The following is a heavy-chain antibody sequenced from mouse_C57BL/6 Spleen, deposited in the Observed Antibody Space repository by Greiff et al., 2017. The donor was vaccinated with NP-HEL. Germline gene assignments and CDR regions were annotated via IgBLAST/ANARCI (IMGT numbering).Heavy chain of an antibody. J-gene: IGHJ4*01. D-gene: IGHD2-3*01. CDR2: INYDGSST. V-gene: IGHV5-16*01. CDR3: ARGPYDGYRYAMDY. Sequence: EVKLMESEGGLVQPGSSMKLSCTASGFTFSDYYMAWVRQVPEKGLEWVANINYDGSSTYYLDSLKSRFIISRDNAKNIQYLQMSSLKSEDTATYYCARGPYDGYRYAMDYWGQGTSVTVSS. CDR1: GFTFSDYY.